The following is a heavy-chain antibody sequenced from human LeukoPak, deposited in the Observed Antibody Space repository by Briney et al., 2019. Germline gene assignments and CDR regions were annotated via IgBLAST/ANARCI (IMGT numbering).Heavy chain of an antibody. CDR1: GGSYSGYY. CDR3: ARSNVVIARFVEFDS. Sequence: PSETLSLTCAVYGGSYSGYYWGWIRQPPGKGLEWIGSIYHSGSSYYNPSLKSRVTISVDTSKNQFSLKLSSVTAADTALSYCARSNVVIARFVEFDSWGQGTLVTVSS. V-gene: IGHV4-38-2*01. J-gene: IGHJ4*02. CDR2: IYHSGSS. D-gene: IGHD3-16*02.